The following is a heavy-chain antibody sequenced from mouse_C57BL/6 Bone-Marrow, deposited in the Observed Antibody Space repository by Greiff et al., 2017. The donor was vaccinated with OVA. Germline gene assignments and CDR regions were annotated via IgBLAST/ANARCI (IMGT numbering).Heavy chain of an antibody. V-gene: IGHV1-39*01. CDR3: AHPGRYYGSSYNFDV. J-gene: IGHJ1*03. Sequence: EVQLLESGPELVKPGASVKISCKASGYSFTDYNMNWVKQSHGKSLEWIGVINPNYGTTSYNQKFKGKATLTVDQSSSTAYMQLNSLTSEDSAVYYCAHPGRYYGSSYNFDVWGTGTTVTVSS. CDR2: INPNYGTT. D-gene: IGHD1-1*01. CDR1: GYSFTDYN.